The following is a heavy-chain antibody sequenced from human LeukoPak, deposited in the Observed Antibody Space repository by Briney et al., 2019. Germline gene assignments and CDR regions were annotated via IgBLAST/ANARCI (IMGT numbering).Heavy chain of an antibody. CDR2: IYYSESN. CDR3: AGNVDTAMPSEGWFDP. V-gene: IGHV4-39*01. D-gene: IGHD5-18*01. J-gene: IGHJ5*02. CDR1: VGSISSSIYY. Sequence: SETLSLTCTVSVGSISSSIYYWGWLRQPPGEGLECLGSIYYSESNYYDPALRRRVTICVDTSKNQYSLKLSSVAAADTAVYYCAGNVDTAMPSEGWFDPWGQGTLVTVAS.